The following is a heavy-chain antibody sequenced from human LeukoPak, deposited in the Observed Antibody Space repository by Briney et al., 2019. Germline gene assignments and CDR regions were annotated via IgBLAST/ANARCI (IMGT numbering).Heavy chain of an antibody. Sequence: KPSETLSLTCTVSGGSISTYYWSWIRQPPGKGLEWIGYIYSTGSTNYSNYCPSLESRVTISVDTSRNQFSLNLSSVTAADTAVYYCARAMAGRSGYFDNWGQGTLVAVSS. D-gene: IGHD3-10*01. CDR1: GGSISTYY. CDR3: ARAMAGRSGYFDN. CDR2: IYSTGST. V-gene: IGHV4-59*01. J-gene: IGHJ4*02.